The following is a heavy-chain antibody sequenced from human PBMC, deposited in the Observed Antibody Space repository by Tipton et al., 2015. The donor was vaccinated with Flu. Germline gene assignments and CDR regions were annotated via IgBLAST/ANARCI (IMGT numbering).Heavy chain of an antibody. V-gene: IGHV4-4*07. CDR2: MYDSESA. CDR3: ARVPLSGDMDV. CDR1: GGSLSSFY. D-gene: IGHD3-3*01. Sequence: GLVKPSQTLSLTCTVSGGSLSSFYWTWIRQPVGKGLEWIGRMYDSESAKYNPSLKSRVTISVDTSKNQFSLKLTSVTAADTAVYYCARVPLSGDMDVWGQGTTVTVSS. J-gene: IGHJ6*02.